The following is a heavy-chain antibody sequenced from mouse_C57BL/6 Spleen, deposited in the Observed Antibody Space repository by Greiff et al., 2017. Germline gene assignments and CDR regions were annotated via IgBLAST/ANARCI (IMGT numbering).Heavy chain of an antibody. D-gene: IGHD1-1*02. CDR3: ARGIYGGSYAMDY. Sequence: EVKLLESGPVLVKPGASVKMSCKASGYTFTDYYMNWVKQSHGKSLEWIGVIHPYNGGTSYNQKFKGKATLTVDKSSSTAYMELNSLTSEDSAVYCCARGIYGGSYAMDYWGQGTSVTVSS. CDR1: GYTFTDYY. J-gene: IGHJ4*01. CDR2: IHPYNGGT. V-gene: IGHV1-19*01.